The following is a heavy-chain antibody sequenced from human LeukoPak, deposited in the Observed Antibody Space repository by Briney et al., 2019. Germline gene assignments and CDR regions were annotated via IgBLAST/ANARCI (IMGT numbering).Heavy chain of an antibody. Sequence: SETLSLTCTVSGGSISSGSYYWSWLRQPAGKGLEWIGRTDTSGSTNYNPSLKSRITMSVDTSKNQFSLKLTSVTAADTAVYYCAREGEDYYGSGSYGPWFDPWGQGTLVTVSS. V-gene: IGHV4-61*02. J-gene: IGHJ5*02. CDR2: TDTSGST. CDR3: AREGEDYYGSGSYGPWFDP. CDR1: GGSISSGSYY. D-gene: IGHD3-10*01.